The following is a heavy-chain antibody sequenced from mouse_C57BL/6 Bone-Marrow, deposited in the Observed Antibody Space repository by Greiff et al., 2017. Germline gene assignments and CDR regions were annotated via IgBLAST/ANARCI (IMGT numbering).Heavy chain of an antibody. D-gene: IGHD1-1*01. CDR1: GYTFTSYW. CDR2: INPSSGYT. J-gene: IGHJ1*03. CDR3: ARGTTVVGDYWYFGV. Sequence: QVQLQQSGAELAKPGASVTLSCKASGYTFTSYWMHWVKQRPGQGLEWIGYINPSSGYTKYNQKFKDQATLTADKSSSTAYMQLSSRTYEDSAVYYCARGTTVVGDYWYFGVWGTGTTVTVSS. V-gene: IGHV1-7*01.